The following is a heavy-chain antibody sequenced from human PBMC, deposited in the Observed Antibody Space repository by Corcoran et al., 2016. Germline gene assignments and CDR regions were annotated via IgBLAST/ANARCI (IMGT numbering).Heavy chain of an antibody. V-gene: IGHV1-8*01. CDR2: MNPNSGNT. CDR3: ARGPPGYDFWSGYYNLYGSGSYKRASLSYYGMDV. D-gene: IGHD3-3*01. J-gene: IGHJ6*02. Sequence: QVQLVQSGAEVKKPGASVKVSCKASGYTFTSYDINWVRQATGQGLEWMGWMNPNSGNTGYAQKFQGRVTMTRNTSISTAYMELSSLRSEDTAVYYCARGPPGYDFWSGYYNLYGSGSYKRASLSYYGMDVWGQGTTVTVSS. CDR1: GYTFTSYD.